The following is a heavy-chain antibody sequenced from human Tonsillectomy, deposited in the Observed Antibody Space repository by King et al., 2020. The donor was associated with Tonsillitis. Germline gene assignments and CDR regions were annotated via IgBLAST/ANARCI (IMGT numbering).Heavy chain of an antibody. CDR1: GYPFPNYG. V-gene: IGHV1-18*01. CDR2: ISAYNGNT. CDR3: ARDREMGFAEPKGCCFDP. J-gene: IGHJ5*02. Sequence: VQLVESGPEVKKPGASVKVSCKASGYPFPNYGISWVRQAPGQGLEWLGWISAYNGNTKYAQKLQGRVTMTTETSTSTAYMEVRSLRSDDTAVYYCARDREMGFAEPKGCCFDPWGQGTLVTVSS. D-gene: IGHD3-10*01.